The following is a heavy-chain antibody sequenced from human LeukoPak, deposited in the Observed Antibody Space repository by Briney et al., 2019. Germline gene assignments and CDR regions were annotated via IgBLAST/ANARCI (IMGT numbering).Heavy chain of an antibody. CDR2: IYYSGGT. Sequence: SQTLSLTCTVSGGSISSGGYYWSWIRQHPGKGLEWIGYIYYSGGTYYNPSLKSRVTVSMDTSKNQFSLKLSSVTAADTAVYYCARAPIYSSSWPFDYWGQGTLVTVSS. D-gene: IGHD6-13*01. J-gene: IGHJ4*02. CDR1: GGSISSGGYY. CDR3: ARAPIYSSSWPFDY. V-gene: IGHV4-31*03.